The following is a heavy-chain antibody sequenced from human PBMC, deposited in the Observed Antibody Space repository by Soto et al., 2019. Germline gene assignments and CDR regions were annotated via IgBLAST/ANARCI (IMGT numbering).Heavy chain of an antibody. D-gene: IGHD2-2*02. J-gene: IGHJ6*02. CDR1: GFTFSDYY. Sequence: LKISCVASGFTFSDYYMTWIRQAPGKGLEWVSDIDYSSSYTNYADSVKGRFTISRDNSKNTVSLQVNSLRADDTAVYYCAKANRACGSAGCYTYYYYYGMDVWGQGTTVTASS. CDR2: IDYSSSYT. CDR3: AKANRACGSAGCYTYYYYYGMDV. V-gene: IGHV3-11*03.